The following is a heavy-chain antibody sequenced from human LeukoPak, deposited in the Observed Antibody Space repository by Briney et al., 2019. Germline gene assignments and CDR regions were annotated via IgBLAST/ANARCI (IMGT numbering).Heavy chain of an antibody. CDR2: INWNGGST. CDR3: ARDEAYCGGDCYSAGMDV. CDR1: GFTFDDYG. Sequence: GGSLRLSCAASGFTFDDYGMSWVRHAPGKGLEWVSGINWNGGSTGYANSVKGRFTISRDNSKNTLYLQMGSLRAEDMAVYYCARDEAYCGGDCYSAGMDVWGQGTTVTVSS. V-gene: IGHV3-20*04. J-gene: IGHJ6*02. D-gene: IGHD2-21*02.